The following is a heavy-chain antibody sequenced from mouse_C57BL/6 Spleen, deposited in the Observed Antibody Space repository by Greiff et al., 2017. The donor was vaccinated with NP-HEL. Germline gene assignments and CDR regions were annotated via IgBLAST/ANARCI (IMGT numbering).Heavy chain of an antibody. CDR2: ISDGGSYT. CDR1: GFTFSSYA. V-gene: IGHV5-4*03. Sequence: EVKLLESGGGLVKPGGSLKLSCAASGFTFSSYAMSWVRQTPEKRLEWVATISDGGSYTYYPDNVKGRFTISRDNAKNNLYLQMSHLKSEDTAMDKCARDYYGSGPVSYYFDYWGQGTTLTVSS. CDR3: ARDYYGSGPVSYYFDY. J-gene: IGHJ2*01. D-gene: IGHD1-1*01.